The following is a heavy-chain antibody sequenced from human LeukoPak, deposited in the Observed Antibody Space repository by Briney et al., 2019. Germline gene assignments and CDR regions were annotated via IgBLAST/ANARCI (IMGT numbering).Heavy chain of an antibody. CDR3: ARDPVTTD. J-gene: IGHJ4*02. Sequence: GGALRLSCAASGFTFADYGMSWVRQAPGKGLEWVSGINWNGGTTDYGDPVKGRFTISRDNAKNSLYLQMNSLRAEDTALYYCARDPVTTDWGQGTLVTVST. V-gene: IGHV3-20*04. D-gene: IGHD4-17*01. CDR1: GFTFADYG. CDR2: INWNGGTT.